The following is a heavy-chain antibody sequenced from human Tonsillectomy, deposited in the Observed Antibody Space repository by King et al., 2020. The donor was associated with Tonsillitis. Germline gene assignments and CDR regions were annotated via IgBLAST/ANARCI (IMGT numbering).Heavy chain of an antibody. CDR2: IWYDGSNK. CDR1: GFTFSNYV. Sequence: VQLVESGGGVVQPGRSLRLSCTVSGFTFSNYVMHWVRQAPGKGLEWVAIIWYDGSNKNYADSVRGRFTISRDNSKNTLYLQMNSLRAEDTAVYYCVRVFFYGSDAYPFDYWGQGTLVTVSS. D-gene: IGHD3-10*01. CDR3: VRVFFYGSDAYPFDY. V-gene: IGHV3-33*08. J-gene: IGHJ4*02.